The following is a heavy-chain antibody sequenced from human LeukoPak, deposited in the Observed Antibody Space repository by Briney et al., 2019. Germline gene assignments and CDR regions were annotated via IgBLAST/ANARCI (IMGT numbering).Heavy chain of an antibody. D-gene: IGHD4-17*01. Sequence: GGSLRLSCAASGFTFSTYWMHWVRQAPGEGLLWVLRINGDGTSTKYADSVKGRFTISRDNARHTLYLQMNSLRAEDTAVYYCARASTTVPNLLDYWGQGTLVTVSS. V-gene: IGHV3-74*03. CDR1: GFTFSTYW. CDR3: ARASTTVPNLLDY. CDR2: INGDGTST. J-gene: IGHJ4*02.